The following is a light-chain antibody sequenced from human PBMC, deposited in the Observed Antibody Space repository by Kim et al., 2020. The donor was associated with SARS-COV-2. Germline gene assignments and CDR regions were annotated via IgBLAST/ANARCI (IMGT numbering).Light chain of an antibody. Sequence: QSLTPSCPRPRLHVVCYNYLPCYQHHPVHAPKLLIFDVTIPPSWVSHPFSGSQSGNTASLTISGLQAADVADYYCSSYTTGSTVVFGGGTQLTVL. CDR2: DVT. CDR1: RLHVVCYNY. J-gene: IGLJ3*02. V-gene: IGLV2-14*03. CDR3: SSYTTGSTVV.